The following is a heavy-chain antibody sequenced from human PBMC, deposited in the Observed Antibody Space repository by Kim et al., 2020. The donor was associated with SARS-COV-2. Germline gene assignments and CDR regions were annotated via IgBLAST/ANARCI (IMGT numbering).Heavy chain of an antibody. Sequence: SETLSLTCTVSGGSINSRDHYWGWVRQTPGKGLEWIGSVYYSGTTYQNPSLKSRVFISVDTSKNQFSVKLNSVTAADTAVYYCARRRPASHSVDPWGQVT. V-gene: IGHV4-39*01. CDR2: VYYSGTT. CDR3: ARRRPASHSVDP. D-gene: IGHD1-26*01. J-gene: IGHJ5*02. CDR1: GGSINSRDHY.